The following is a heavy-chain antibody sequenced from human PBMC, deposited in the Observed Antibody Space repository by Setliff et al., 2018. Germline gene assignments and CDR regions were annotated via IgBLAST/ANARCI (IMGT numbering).Heavy chain of an antibody. D-gene: IGHD3-3*01. CDR2: VSYGGST. CDR3: ARNYNFWSGYYYFDY. Sequence: PSETLSLTCAVSGAAISTYHWSWLRQPPGKGLEWIGYVSYGGSTKYNPSLKSRVTISVDTSKNQFSLKLSSVTAADTAVYYCARNYNFWSGYYYFDYWGQGTLVTVS. J-gene: IGHJ4*02. CDR1: GAAISTYH. V-gene: IGHV4-59*08.